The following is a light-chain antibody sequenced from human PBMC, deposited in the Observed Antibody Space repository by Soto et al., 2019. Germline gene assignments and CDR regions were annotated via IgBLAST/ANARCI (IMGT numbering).Light chain of an antibody. V-gene: IGKV4-1*01. CDR2: WAS. J-gene: IGKJ2*01. CDR3: QQYYGTPHT. Sequence: DIVMTQSPDSLAVSLGERATINCKSSQSVLYSSNNKNYLAWYQQKPGQPPKLLIYWASTRESGVPDRFSGGGSGTDFSLTISSLQAEDVAIYYCQQYYGTPHTFGQGTKLEIK. CDR1: QSVLYSSNNKNY.